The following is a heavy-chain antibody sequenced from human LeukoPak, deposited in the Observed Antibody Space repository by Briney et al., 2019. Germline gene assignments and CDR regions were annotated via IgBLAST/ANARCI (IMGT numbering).Heavy chain of an antibody. D-gene: IGHD6-13*01. CDR3: VKGTSSAWYGDDY. J-gene: IGHJ4*02. CDR1: GFTFSSYG. CDR2: ISYDGSNK. V-gene: IGHV3-30*18. Sequence: GGSLRLSCAASGFTFSSYGMHWVRQAPGKGLEWVAVISYDGSNKYYADSVKGRFTISRDSSKNTLYLQMNSLRAEDTAVYYCVKGTSSAWYGDDYWGQGTLVTVSS.